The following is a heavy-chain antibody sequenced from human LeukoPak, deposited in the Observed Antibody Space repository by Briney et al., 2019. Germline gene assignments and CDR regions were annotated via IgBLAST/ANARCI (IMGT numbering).Heavy chain of an antibody. CDR1: GYSINSAYY. D-gene: IGHD3-10*01. Sequence: SETLSLTCTVSGYSINSAYYWGWIRQPPGKGLEWIGTMYHSGITYYNLSLKSRVTISVDTSKNQFSLKLNSLTAADTAVCYCARLTPGKNWFDPWGHGTLVTVS. CDR2: MYHSGIT. CDR3: ARLTPGKNWFDP. J-gene: IGHJ5*02. V-gene: IGHV4-38-2*02.